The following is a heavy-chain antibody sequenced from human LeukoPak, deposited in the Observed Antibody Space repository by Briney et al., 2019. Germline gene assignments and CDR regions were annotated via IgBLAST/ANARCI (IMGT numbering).Heavy chain of an antibody. CDR3: ARDRGEGYYFDY. Sequence: ASVKVSCKASGYTFTSYYMHWVRQAPGQGLEWMGIINPSGGSTSYAQKFQGRLTMTRDTSTSTVYMELSSLRSEDTAVYYCARDRGEGYYFDYWGQGTLVTVSS. V-gene: IGHV1-46*01. D-gene: IGHD3-10*01. CDR2: INPSGGST. J-gene: IGHJ4*02. CDR1: GYTFTSYY.